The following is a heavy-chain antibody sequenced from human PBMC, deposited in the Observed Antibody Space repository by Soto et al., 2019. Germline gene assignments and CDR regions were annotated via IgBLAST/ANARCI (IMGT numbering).Heavy chain of an antibody. V-gene: IGHV1-69*01. J-gene: IGHJ4*02. D-gene: IGHD5-18*01. Sequence: QVQLVQSGAEVKKPGSSVKVSCKASGGTFSSYAISWVRQAPGQGLEWMGGIIPIFGTANYAQKCQGRVTSAADESTSTVEMEMSSLRSEATAVYYCAIGQGGYSYGDSLGYWGQGTLVTVSS. CDR1: GGTFSSYA. CDR3: AIGQGGYSYGDSLGY. CDR2: IIPIFGTA.